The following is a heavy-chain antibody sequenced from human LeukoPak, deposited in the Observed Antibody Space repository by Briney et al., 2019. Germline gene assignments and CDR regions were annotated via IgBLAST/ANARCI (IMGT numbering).Heavy chain of an antibody. CDR3: AKYGPQDSGSSHFDY. Sequence: PGGALRLSCAASGFTFSSYAMSWVRQAPGKGLEWVSAIRDSGSSTHYADSVKGRFTTSRDNSNNTLFLQMNSLRAEDTAIYYCAKYGPQDSGSSHFDYWGQGALVTVSS. D-gene: IGHD1-26*01. J-gene: IGHJ4*02. CDR1: GFTFSSYA. CDR2: IRDSGSST. V-gene: IGHV3-23*01.